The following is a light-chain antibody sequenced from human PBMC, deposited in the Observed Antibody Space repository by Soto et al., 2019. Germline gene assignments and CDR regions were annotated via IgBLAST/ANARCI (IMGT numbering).Light chain of an antibody. CDR3: SSYTSSSTLVV. J-gene: IGLJ2*01. CDR1: SSDVGGYNY. CDR2: EVS. Sequence: QSVLTQPASVSGSPGQSITISCTGTSSDVGGYNYVSWYQQHPGKAPKLMIYEVSNRPSGVSNRFSGSKSGNTASLTISGHQAGDGADYYCSSYTSSSTLVVFGGGTKLTVL. V-gene: IGLV2-14*01.